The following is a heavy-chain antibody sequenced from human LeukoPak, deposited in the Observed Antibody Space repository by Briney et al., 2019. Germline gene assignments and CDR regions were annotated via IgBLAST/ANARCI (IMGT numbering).Heavy chain of an antibody. V-gene: IGHV4-59*01. CDR1: GGSISSYH. Sequence: SETLSLTCTVSGGSISSYHWSWIRQPPGKGLEWIGYIYYSGSTNYNPSLKSRVTISVDTSKNQFSLKLSSVTAADTAVYYCARVGAYDAFDIWGQGTMVTVSS. CDR2: IYYSGST. CDR3: ARVGAYDAFDI. J-gene: IGHJ3*02. D-gene: IGHD3-10*01.